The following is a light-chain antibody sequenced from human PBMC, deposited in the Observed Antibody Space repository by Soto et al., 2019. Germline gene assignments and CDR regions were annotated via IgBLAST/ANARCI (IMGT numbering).Light chain of an antibody. J-gene: IGKJ2*01. V-gene: IGKV3-20*01. CDR1: QSVASSF. CDR3: QQYGSSLYS. CDR2: TAS. Sequence: EFVLTQSPGTLSLSPGARATLSCRASQSVASSFIAWFQQKPGQPPRLLIYTASSRAPGIPDRFTASGSGTDFTLTISRLEPEDFAVYYCQQYGSSLYSFGQGTKLEIK.